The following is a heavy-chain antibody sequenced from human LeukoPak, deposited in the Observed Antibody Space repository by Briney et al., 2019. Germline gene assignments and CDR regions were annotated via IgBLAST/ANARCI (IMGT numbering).Heavy chain of an antibody. D-gene: IGHD2-2*01. J-gene: IGHJ6*02. Sequence: GVLRLSCTVSGIPLRDYSVSWLRQAPGRGLEWVGYSRSRAYGGTTEYAASVKGRFSISRDDSKNVAYLQMNSLTTEDTAVYYCSSDLYSSSWLPGNYFHGMDVWGQGTTVTVSS. CDR3: SSDLYSSSWLPGNYFHGMDV. CDR1: GIPLRDYS. CDR2: SRSRAYGGTT. V-gene: IGHV3-49*03.